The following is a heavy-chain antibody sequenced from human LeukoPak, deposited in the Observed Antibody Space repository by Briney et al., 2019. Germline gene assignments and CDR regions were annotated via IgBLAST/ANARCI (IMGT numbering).Heavy chain of an antibody. Sequence: SVKVSCKASGGTFSSYAISWVRQAPGQGLEWMGGIIPIFGTANYAQKFQGRVTITADESTSTAYMELSSLRSEDTAVYCCAREVDIVVVPGRGYYYYGMDVWGQGTTVTVSS. CDR3: AREVDIVVVPGRGYYYYGMDV. CDR1: GGTFSSYA. J-gene: IGHJ6*02. CDR2: IIPIFGTA. D-gene: IGHD2-15*01. V-gene: IGHV1-69*01.